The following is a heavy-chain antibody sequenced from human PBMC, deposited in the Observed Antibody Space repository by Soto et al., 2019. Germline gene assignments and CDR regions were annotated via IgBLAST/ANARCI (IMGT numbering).Heavy chain of an antibody. J-gene: IGHJ4*02. D-gene: IGHD3-10*01. V-gene: IGHV4-34*01. CDR2: INHSGST. CDR1: GGSFSGYY. CDR3: ARGLGTFTGSWRQYSVDY. Sequence: QVQLQQCGAGLLKPSETLSLTCAVYGGSFSGYYWSWIRQPPGKGLEWIGEINHSGSTNYNPSLKSRVTISVDTSKNQFSLKLSSVTAADTAVYYCARGLGTFTGSWRQYSVDYWGQGTLVTVSS.